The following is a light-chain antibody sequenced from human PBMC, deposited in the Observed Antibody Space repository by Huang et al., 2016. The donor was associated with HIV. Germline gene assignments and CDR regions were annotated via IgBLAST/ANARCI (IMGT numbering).Light chain of an antibody. CDR3: QQYDKWPPLT. V-gene: IGKV3-15*01. CDR2: GAS. Sequence: EIVMMQSPATLSVSPGERATLSCRASQSVSGKLAWYQQRPGQAPRLLIYGASTRVPGISDRFSGSGSGTEFTLTITSLQSEDFAVYYCQQYDKWPPLTFGGGTKVDIK. CDR1: QSVSGK. J-gene: IGKJ4*01.